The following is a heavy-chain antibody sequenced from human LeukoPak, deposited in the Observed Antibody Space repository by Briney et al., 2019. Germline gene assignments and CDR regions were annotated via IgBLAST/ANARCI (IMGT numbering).Heavy chain of an antibody. Sequence: SETLSLTCTVSGGSISSYYWSWIRQPPGKGLEWIGYIYYSGSTNYNPSLKSRVTISVDTSKNQFSLKLSSVTAADTAVYYCASPAVVPAAPFDYWGQGTLVTVSS. V-gene: IGHV4-59*08. CDR3: ASPAVVPAAPFDY. D-gene: IGHD2-2*01. CDR2: IYYSGST. CDR1: GGSISSYY. J-gene: IGHJ4*02.